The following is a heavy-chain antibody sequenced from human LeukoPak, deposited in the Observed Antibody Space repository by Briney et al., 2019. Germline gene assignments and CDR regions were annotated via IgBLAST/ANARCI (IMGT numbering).Heavy chain of an antibody. V-gene: IGHV3-23*01. CDR3: AKVRDVVVISGSFDY. J-gene: IGHJ4*02. Sequence: PVGTLRLSCAASGFTFSSDSINGGRQAPPKGLEWVSAISGNGANTYYADSLKGRFTISRDNSKNTLYPQMNSLRAEDTGVYYCAKVRDVVVISGSFDYWGQGTLVTVSS. D-gene: IGHD3-22*01. CDR2: ISGNGANT. CDR1: GFTFSSDS.